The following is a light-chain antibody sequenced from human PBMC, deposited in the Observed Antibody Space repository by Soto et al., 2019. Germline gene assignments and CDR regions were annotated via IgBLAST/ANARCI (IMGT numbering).Light chain of an antibody. CDR2: GAF. Sequence: EIVLTQSPATLSLSPGERATLSCRASQSVSGYLAWFQQKPGQAPRLLMYGAFTRPTGIPARFSGSGSGTDFTLTISSLEPEDFAIYYCQQHSNFFGPGTKVDIK. J-gene: IGKJ3*01. CDR3: QQHSNF. CDR1: QSVSGY. V-gene: IGKV3-11*01.